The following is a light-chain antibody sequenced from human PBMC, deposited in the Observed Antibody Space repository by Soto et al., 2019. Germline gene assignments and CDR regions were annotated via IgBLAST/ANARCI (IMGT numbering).Light chain of an antibody. J-gene: IGLJ2*01. Sequence: QSALTQPPSASGSPGQSVTISCTETSSDVGGYNYVSWYQQHPGKAPKLMIYEVTKRPSGVPDRFSGSKSGNTASLTVSGLQAEEEADYYCTSSTSRNKVIFGGGTKLTVL. V-gene: IGLV2-8*01. CDR3: TSSTSRNKVI. CDR1: SSDVGGYNY. CDR2: EVT.